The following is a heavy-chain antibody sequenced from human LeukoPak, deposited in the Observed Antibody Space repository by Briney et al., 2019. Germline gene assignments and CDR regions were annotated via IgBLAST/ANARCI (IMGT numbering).Heavy chain of an antibody. Sequence: SETLSLTCAVYGGSFSGYYWSWIRQPPGKGLEWIGEINHSGSTNYNPSLKSRVTISVDTSKNQFSLKLSSVTAADTAVYYCARRGQQLVRRAFDIWGQGTMVTVSS. V-gene: IGHV4-34*01. J-gene: IGHJ3*02. D-gene: IGHD6-13*01. CDR3: ARRGQQLVRRAFDI. CDR1: GGSFSGYY. CDR2: INHSGST.